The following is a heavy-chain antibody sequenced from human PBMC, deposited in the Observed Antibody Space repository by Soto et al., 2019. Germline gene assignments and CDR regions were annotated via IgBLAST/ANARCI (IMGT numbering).Heavy chain of an antibody. CDR1: GFIFSSYA. J-gene: IGHJ1*01. Sequence: GGSLRLSCAASGFIFSSYAMSGVRQAPGKGLEWVSGISGSGDSTYYADSVKGRFTISRDNSKNTLYLQMNSLRAEDTAVYYCAKGVPGIAVAGTGYLPHWGQGTLVTVSS. CDR3: AKGVPGIAVAGTGYLPH. D-gene: IGHD6-19*01. CDR2: ISGSGDST. V-gene: IGHV3-23*01.